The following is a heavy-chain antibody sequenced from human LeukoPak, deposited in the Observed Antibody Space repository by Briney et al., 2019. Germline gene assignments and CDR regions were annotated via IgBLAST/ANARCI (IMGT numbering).Heavy chain of an antibody. CDR2: IYYSGTT. CDR3: ARGVYIAAAQYGY. V-gene: IGHV4-59*01. D-gene: IGHD6-13*01. CDR1: GGSISSYY. Sequence: PSETLSLTCTVSGGSISSYYWSWIRQPPGKGLEWIGYIYYSGTTNYNPSLKSRVTISVDTSKNQFSLKLSSVTAADTAVYYCARGVYIAAAQYGYWGQGTLITVSS. J-gene: IGHJ4*02.